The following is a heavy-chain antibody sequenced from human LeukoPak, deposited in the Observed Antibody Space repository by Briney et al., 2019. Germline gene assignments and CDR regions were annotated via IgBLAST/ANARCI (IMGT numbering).Heavy chain of an antibody. CDR2: MKPNSGDT. D-gene: IGHD3-22*01. V-gene: IGHV1-8*03. Sequence: ASVKVSCKASGYSFTNYDINWVRQAPGQGLEWMGWMKPNSGDTGYAQKFQGRVTFSRNISISTAYMELTNLRSEDTAVYYCARCDYDTTINPNWFDPWGQGTLVTVSS. J-gene: IGHJ5*02. CDR1: GYSFTNYD. CDR3: ARCDYDTTINPNWFDP.